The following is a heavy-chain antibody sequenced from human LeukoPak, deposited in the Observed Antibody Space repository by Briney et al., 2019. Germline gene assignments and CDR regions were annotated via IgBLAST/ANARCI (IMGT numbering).Heavy chain of an antibody. CDR2: ISYDGSNK. D-gene: IGHD3-22*01. Sequence: GGSLRLSCAASGSTFSSYGMNWVRQAPGKGLEWVAVISYDGSNKYYADSVKGRFTISRDNSKNTLYLQMNSLRAEDTAVYYCAKDGSSGYYPYAFDIWGQGTKVTVSS. CDR3: AKDGSSGYYPYAFDI. J-gene: IGHJ3*02. CDR1: GSTFSSYG. V-gene: IGHV3-30*18.